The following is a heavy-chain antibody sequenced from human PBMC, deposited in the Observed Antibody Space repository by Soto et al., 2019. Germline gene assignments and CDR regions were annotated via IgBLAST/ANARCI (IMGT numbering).Heavy chain of an antibody. CDR3: ARTAYYYDSSGYYFDC. CDR2: ISGSGDGT. CDR1: GFTFSSFA. V-gene: IGHV3-23*01. Sequence: GGSLRLSCAASGFTFSSFALSWVRQAPGKGLEWVSAISGSGDGTDYADSVKGRFTISRDNSKNTLYLQMNSLRAEDTAVYYCARTAYYYDSSGYYFDCWGQGTLVTVSS. D-gene: IGHD3-22*01. J-gene: IGHJ4*02.